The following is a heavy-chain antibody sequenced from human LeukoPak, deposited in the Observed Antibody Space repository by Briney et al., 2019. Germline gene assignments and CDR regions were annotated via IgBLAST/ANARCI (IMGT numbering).Heavy chain of an antibody. Sequence: ETLSLTCTVSGGSISSYYWSWIRQPPGKGLEWVSVIYSGGSTYYADSVKGRFTISRDNSKNTLYLQMNSLRAEDTAVYYCVSAIHLWPWYDYWGQGTLVTVSS. CDR1: GGSISSYY. D-gene: IGHD5-18*01. J-gene: IGHJ4*02. V-gene: IGHV3-66*01. CDR2: IYSGGST. CDR3: VSAIHLWPWYDY.